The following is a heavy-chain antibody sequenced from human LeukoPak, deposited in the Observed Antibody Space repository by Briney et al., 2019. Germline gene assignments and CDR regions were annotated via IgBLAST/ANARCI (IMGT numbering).Heavy chain of an antibody. CDR1: GFTFSSYA. D-gene: IGHD3-10*01. CDR2: LTGSGGST. Sequence: GSLRLSCAASGFTFSSYAMSWVRQAPGKGLEWVSALTGSGGSTHYADSVKGRFTISRDNSKNTLYLQMNSLRAEDTAVYFCAREYGSGSYYYDYWGQGTLVTVSS. J-gene: IGHJ4*02. V-gene: IGHV3-23*01. CDR3: AREYGSGSYYYDY.